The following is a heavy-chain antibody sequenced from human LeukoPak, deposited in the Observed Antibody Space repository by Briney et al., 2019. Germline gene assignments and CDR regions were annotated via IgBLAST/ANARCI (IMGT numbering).Heavy chain of an antibody. Sequence: PSETLSLTCTVSSGTMSINNYYRAWIRQPPGKGLEWIGSIYYTRTTYYNPSLKSRVTISVDTSKSQFSLRLASVTAADTAVYYCARSMVRGVLHDAFDIWGQGTMVTVSS. CDR3: ARSMVRGVLHDAFDI. CDR1: SGTMSINNYY. D-gene: IGHD3-10*01. CDR2: IYYTRTT. J-gene: IGHJ3*02. V-gene: IGHV4-39*07.